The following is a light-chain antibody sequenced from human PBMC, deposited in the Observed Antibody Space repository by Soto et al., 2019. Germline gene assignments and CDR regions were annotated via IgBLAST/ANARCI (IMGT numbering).Light chain of an antibody. CDR1: SSDVGSYNL. CDR3: CSYAGSSIPYV. Sequence: QSALTQPASVSGSPGQSITISCTGTSSDVGSYNLVSWYQQHPGKAPKLMIYEVSKRPSGVSNRFSGSKSGNTASLTISGPQAEDGADYYCCSYAGSSIPYVFGTGTKLTVL. V-gene: IGLV2-23*02. J-gene: IGLJ1*01. CDR2: EVS.